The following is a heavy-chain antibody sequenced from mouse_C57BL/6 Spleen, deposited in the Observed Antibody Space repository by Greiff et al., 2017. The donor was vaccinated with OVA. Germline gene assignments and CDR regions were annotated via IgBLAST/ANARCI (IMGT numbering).Heavy chain of an antibody. D-gene: IGHD2-2*01. CDR1: GFTFSDYG. J-gene: IGHJ4*01. Sequence: EVKLVESGGGLVKPGGSLKLSCAASGFTFSDYGMHWVRQAPEKGLEWVAYISSGSSTIYYADTVKGRFIISRDNAKNTLFLQMTSLRSEDTAMYYCARGKDYGYEGYYAMDYWGQGTSVTVSS. V-gene: IGHV5-17*01. CDR2: ISSGSSTI. CDR3: ARGKDYGYEGYYAMDY.